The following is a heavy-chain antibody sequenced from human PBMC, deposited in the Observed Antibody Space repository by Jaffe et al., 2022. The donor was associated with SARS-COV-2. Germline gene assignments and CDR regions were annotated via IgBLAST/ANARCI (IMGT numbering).Heavy chain of an antibody. V-gene: IGHV4-59*01. Sequence: QVQLQESGPGLVKPSETLSLTCTVSGGSISSYYWSWIRQPPGKGLEWIGYIYYSGSTNYNPSLKSRVTISVDTSKNQFSLKLSSVTAADTAVYYCARERGYTNFDYWGQGTLVTVSS. J-gene: IGHJ4*02. CDR2: IYYSGST. CDR3: ARERGYTNFDY. D-gene: IGHD5-12*01. CDR1: GGSISSYY.